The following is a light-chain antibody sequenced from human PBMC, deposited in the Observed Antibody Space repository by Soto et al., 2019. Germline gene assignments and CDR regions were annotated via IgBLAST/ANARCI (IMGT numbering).Light chain of an antibody. Sequence: QSALTQPAFVSGSPGQSITISCTGTNSDIGGYNFVSWYQQHPGKVPKLMIYDVTNRPSGVSNRFSGSKSGNTASLTISGLQAEDEADYYCSSYTSSSTLVFGTGTKPPS. CDR2: DVT. V-gene: IGLV2-14*01. J-gene: IGLJ1*01. CDR1: NSDIGGYNF. CDR3: SSYTSSSTLV.